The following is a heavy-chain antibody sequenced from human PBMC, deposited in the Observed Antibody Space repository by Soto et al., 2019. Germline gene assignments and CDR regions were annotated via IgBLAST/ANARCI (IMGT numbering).Heavy chain of an antibody. D-gene: IGHD4-17*01. CDR1: GYTFTSYG. Sequence: ASVKVSCKASGYTFTSYGLNWVRQAPGQGLEWMGWISAYNDNTYYAQKVQGRVILTIDTSTSTGSMELRSLISDDTAVYYCARGQIQSDYDYWGQGSLVTVSS. CDR2: ISAYNDNT. J-gene: IGHJ4*02. V-gene: IGHV1-18*04. CDR3: ARGQIQSDYDY.